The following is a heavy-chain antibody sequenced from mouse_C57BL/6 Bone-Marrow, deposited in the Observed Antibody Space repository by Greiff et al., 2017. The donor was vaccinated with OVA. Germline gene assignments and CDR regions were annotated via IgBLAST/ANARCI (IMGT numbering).Heavy chain of an antibody. Sequence: VKLQQPGAELVKPGASVKLSCKASGYTFTSYWMQWVKQRPGQGLEWIGEIDPSDSYTNYNQKFKGKATLTVDTSSSTAYMQLSSLTSEDSAVYYCARRAYYSNYDWYFDVWGTGTTVTVSS. V-gene: IGHV1-50*01. CDR3: ARRAYYSNYDWYFDV. CDR2: IDPSDSYT. CDR1: GYTFTSYW. J-gene: IGHJ1*03. D-gene: IGHD2-5*01.